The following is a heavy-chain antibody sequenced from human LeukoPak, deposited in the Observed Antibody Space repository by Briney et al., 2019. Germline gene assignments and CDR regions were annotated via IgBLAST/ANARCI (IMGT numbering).Heavy chain of an antibody. CDR2: IKQDGSEK. V-gene: IGHV3-7*04. J-gene: IGHJ3*02. CDR3: ARARLETYDSSGYPNAFDI. CDR1: GFTFSSYW. Sequence: GGSLRLSCAASGFTFSSYWMSWVRQAPGKGLEWVANIKQDGSEKYYVDSVKGRFTISRDNAKNSLYLQMNSLRAEDTAVYYCARARLETYDSSGYPNAFDIWGQGTMVTASS. D-gene: IGHD3-22*01.